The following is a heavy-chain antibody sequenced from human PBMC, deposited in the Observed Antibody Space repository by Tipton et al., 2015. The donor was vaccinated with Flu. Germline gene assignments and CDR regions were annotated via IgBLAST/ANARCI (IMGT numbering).Heavy chain of an antibody. Sequence: TLSLTCTVSGYSISSGYYWGWIRQPPGKGLEWIGSIYHSGSTYYNPSLKSRVTISVDTSKNQFSLKLRSVTAADTAVYYCARDLGRQLCYYYGMDVWGQGTTVTVS. CDR3: ARDLGRQLCYYYGMDV. D-gene: IGHD5-18*01. J-gene: IGHJ6*02. V-gene: IGHV4-38-2*02. CDR2: IYHSGST. CDR1: GYSISSGYY.